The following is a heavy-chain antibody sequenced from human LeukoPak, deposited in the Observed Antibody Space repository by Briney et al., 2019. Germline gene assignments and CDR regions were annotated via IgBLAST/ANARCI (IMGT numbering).Heavy chain of an antibody. V-gene: IGHV4-30-4*07. D-gene: IGHD3-10*01. J-gene: IGHJ4*02. CDR2: QIGYIYHSVTT. Sequence: PSETLSLTCAVSGGSISSGDYSWNWIRQPPGKGLEWIGYICQIGYIYHSVTTYYNPSLKSRVTISLDRSKNQFSLKLSSVTAADTAVYFCARANGYYGSGIPYFDYWGQGTLVTVSS. CDR3: ARANGYYGSGIPYFDY. CDR1: GGSISSGDYS.